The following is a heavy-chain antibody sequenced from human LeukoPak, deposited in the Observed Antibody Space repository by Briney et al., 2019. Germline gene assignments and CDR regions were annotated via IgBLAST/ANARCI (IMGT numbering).Heavy chain of an antibody. CDR1: GFTFSSYS. D-gene: IGHD6-25*01. CDR3: ARDGGRMDV. CDR2: ISGSSSYI. Sequence: PGGSLRLSCAPSGFTFSSYSMSWVRQAPGKGLEWVSTISGSSSYIYYADSVKGRFTMSRDNAKNSLYLQMNSLRAEDTAVYYCARDGGRMDVWGQGTTVTVSS. J-gene: IGHJ6*02. V-gene: IGHV3-21*01.